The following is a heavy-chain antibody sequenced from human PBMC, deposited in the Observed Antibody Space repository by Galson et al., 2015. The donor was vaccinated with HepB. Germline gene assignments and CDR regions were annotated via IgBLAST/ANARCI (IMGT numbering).Heavy chain of an antibody. D-gene: IGHD3-22*01. Sequence: SVKVSCKASGYTFTGYYMHWVRQAPGQGLEWMGWINPNSGGTNYAQKSQDWVTMTRDTSISTAYMELSRLRSDDTAVYYCARATYYDSSGYPAFDIWGQGTMVTVSS. CDR3: ARATYYDSSGYPAFDI. CDR2: INPNSGGT. V-gene: IGHV1-2*04. J-gene: IGHJ3*02. CDR1: GYTFTGYY.